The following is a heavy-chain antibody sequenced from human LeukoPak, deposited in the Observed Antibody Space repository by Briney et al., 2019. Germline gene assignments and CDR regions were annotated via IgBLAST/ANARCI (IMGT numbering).Heavy chain of an antibody. V-gene: IGHV3-7*01. Sequence: PGGSLRLSCAASGFTFSSYWMSWVRQAPGKGLEWVANIKQDGSEKYYVDSVKGRFTISRDNAKNSLYLQMNSLRAEDTAVYYCARARNLRYFDWLSPYYFDYWGQGTLVTVSS. CDR3: ARARNLRYFDWLSPYYFDY. CDR1: GFTFSSYW. CDR2: IKQDGSEK. J-gene: IGHJ4*02. D-gene: IGHD3-9*01.